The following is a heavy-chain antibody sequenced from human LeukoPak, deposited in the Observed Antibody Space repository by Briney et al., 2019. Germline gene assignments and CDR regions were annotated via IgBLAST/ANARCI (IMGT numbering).Heavy chain of an antibody. Sequence: SAQVSCKTSGGTFSTSAITWVRQAPGQGLEWMGRIIPVLNITTYAQRFQGRVTITADTSTSTVYMELSSLRSEETAVYYCARDQGLTAPPPYGLDVWGQGATVIVSS. CDR2: IIPVLNIT. CDR1: GGTFSTSA. V-gene: IGHV1-69*04. J-gene: IGHJ6*02. CDR3: ARDQGLTAPPPYGLDV. D-gene: IGHD5-18*01.